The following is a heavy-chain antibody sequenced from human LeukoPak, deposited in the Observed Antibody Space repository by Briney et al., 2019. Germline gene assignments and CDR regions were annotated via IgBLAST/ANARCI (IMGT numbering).Heavy chain of an antibody. CDR1: GYSISSGYY. CDR2: IYHSGST. Sequence: PSETLSLTCTVSGYSISSGYYWGWIRQPPGKGLEWIGSIYHSGSTYYNPSLKSRVTISVDTSKNQFSLKLSSATAADTAVYYCARRMDIARRWSYYYYYYMDVWGKGTTVTVSS. J-gene: IGHJ6*03. D-gene: IGHD5-12*01. V-gene: IGHV4-38-2*02. CDR3: ARRMDIARRWSYYYYYYMDV.